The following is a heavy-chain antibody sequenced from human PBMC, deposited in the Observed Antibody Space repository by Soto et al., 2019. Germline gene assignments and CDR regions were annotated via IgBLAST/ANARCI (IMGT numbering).Heavy chain of an antibody. V-gene: IGHV3-30*18. CDR1: GFTFSIYG. J-gene: IGHJ6*02. CDR3: AKDLFELQRRGRMDV. Sequence: QVQLVESGGGVVQPGRSLRLSCAASGFTFSIYGMNWVRQAPGKGLEWVAFISYDGRNKYYADSVKGRFTISRDNSKNTLYLQMNSLRPEDTAVHYCAKDLFELQRRGRMDVWGQGTTVTVSS. D-gene: IGHD1-1*01. CDR2: ISYDGRNK.